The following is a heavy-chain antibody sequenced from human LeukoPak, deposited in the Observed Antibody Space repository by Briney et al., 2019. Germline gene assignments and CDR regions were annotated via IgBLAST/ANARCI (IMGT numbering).Heavy chain of an antibody. CDR1: GYTFTSYA. J-gene: IGHJ4*02. CDR2: INPNSGGT. V-gene: IGHV1-2*02. CDR3: ARGGGLLWFGEPLGEGEYYFDY. D-gene: IGHD3-10*01. Sequence: ASVKVSCKASGYTFTSYAMNWVRQAPGQGLEWMGWINPNSGGTNYAQKFQGRVTMTRDTSISTAYMELSRLRSDDTAVYYCARGGGLLWFGEPLGEGEYYFDYWGQGTLVTVSS.